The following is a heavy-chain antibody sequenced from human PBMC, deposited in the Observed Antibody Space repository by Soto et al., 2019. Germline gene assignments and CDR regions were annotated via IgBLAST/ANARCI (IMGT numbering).Heavy chain of an antibody. CDR3: ARESRYCTNGVCYTDAIDI. V-gene: IGHV3-30-3*01. CDR2: ISYDGSNT. Sequence: QVQLVESGGGVVQPGRSLRLSCAASGFTFSTYAVHWVRQAPGKGLEWVSLISYDGSNTYYGDSVRGRFTISRDNSKNTLYLQMNSLIPEDTAVYYCARESRYCTNGVCYTDAIDIWGQGTMVTVSS. J-gene: IGHJ3*02. D-gene: IGHD2-8*01. CDR1: GFTFSTYA.